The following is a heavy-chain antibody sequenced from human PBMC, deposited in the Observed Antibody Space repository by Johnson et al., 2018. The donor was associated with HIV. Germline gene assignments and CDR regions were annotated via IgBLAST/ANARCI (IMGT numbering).Heavy chain of an antibody. V-gene: IGHV3-66*01. CDR2: IYSGGST. CDR1: GFTVSSNY. Sequence: VQLVESGGGLVQPGGSLRLSCAASGFTVSSNYMNWVRQAPGKGLEWVSIIYSGGSTYYAYSVKGRFTISRDISKNTVYLQMNNLRAEDTAVYNCARGVRGVIIDWGQGTMVAVSS. J-gene: IGHJ3*01. D-gene: IGHD3-10*01. CDR3: ARGVRGVIID.